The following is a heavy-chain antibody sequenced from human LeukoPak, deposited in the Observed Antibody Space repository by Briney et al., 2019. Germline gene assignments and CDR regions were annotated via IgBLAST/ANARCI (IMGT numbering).Heavy chain of an antibody. Sequence: ASVKVSCKASGYTFTGYYMHWVRQAPGQGPEWMGWINPKSGDTDQAQKFQGRVTMTRDTSISTTYMELSRLRSDDTAVYYCARDPQTSNWFDPWGQGTLVTVSS. CDR3: ARDPQTSNWFDP. CDR2: INPKSGDT. J-gene: IGHJ5*02. V-gene: IGHV1-2*02. CDR1: GYTFTGYY.